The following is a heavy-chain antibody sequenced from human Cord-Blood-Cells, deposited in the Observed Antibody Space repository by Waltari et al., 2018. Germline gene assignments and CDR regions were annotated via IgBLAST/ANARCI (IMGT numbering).Heavy chain of an antibody. D-gene: IGHD6-19*01. J-gene: IGHJ5*02. CDR2: ISSSSSTI. CDR1: GFTSSSYS. Sequence: EVQLVESGGGLVQPGGSLGLSCAASGFTSSSYSMHWARQAPGKGLEWFSYISSSSSTIYYADSVKGRFTISRDNAKNSLYLQMNSLRDEDTAVYYCARVTAVADGFDPWGQGTLVTVSS. V-gene: IGHV3-48*02. CDR3: ARVTAVADGFDP.